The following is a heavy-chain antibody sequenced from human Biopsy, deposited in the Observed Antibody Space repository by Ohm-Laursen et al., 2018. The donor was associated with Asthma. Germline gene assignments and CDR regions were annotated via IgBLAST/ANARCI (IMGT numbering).Heavy chain of an antibody. CDR2: IIPIFGPT. V-gene: IGHV1-69*13. D-gene: IGHD2-2*01. CDR1: GGTFSSNS. Sequence: SVKVSCKASGGTFSSNSINWVRQAPGQGLEWMGRIIPIFGPTNYAQKFQGRVTISADDSTSTAYMELSSLSSEDTALYYCARGPEYIRSSGALDYWGQGTLVTVSS. J-gene: IGHJ4*02. CDR3: ARGPEYIRSSGALDY.